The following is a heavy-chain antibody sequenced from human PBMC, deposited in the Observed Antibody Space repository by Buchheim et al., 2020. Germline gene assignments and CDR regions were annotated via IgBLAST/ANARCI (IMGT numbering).Heavy chain of an antibody. CDR3: TRSPSSSWPSFDY. D-gene: IGHD6-13*01. CDR1: GFTFRLYS. CDR2: ICSTSDII. J-gene: IGHJ4*02. V-gene: IGHV3-48*02. Sequence: EGQLAESGGGLVQPGGSLRLSCAASGFTFRLYSMSWVRQVPGKGLEWISYICSTSDIIYYADSVKGRFTISRDNAKSSLYLQMSSLRDEDTAVYYCTRSPSSSWPSFDYWGQGTL.